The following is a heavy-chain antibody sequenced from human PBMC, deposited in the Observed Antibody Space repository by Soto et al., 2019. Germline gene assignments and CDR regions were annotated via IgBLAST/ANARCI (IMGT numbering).Heavy chain of an antibody. V-gene: IGHV3-9*03. CDR3: AIGAVTSIFCYVDF. D-gene: IGHD3-9*01. J-gene: IGHJ4*02. Sequence: EVHLVESGGGLVQPGRSLRLSCAASGFIFEDYAMHWVRQVPGKGLEWVSSISWNSGNIVYADSVKGRFTVSGDSANYSLYLKTDSLITEDFVLYYCAIGAVTSIFCYVDFCGQGTLVTVPS. CDR2: ISWNSGNI. CDR1: GFIFEDYA.